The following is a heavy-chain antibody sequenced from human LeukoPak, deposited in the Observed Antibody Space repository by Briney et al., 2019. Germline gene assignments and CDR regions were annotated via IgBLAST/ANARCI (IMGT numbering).Heavy chain of an antibody. CDR2: INSDGSST. CDR3: ARDSSGWYERTFDI. CDR1: GFTLSSYW. D-gene: IGHD6-19*01. Sequence: GGSLRLSCAASGFTLSSYWMHWVRQAPGKGLVWVSRINSDGSSTSYADSVRGRFTISRDNAKNTLYLQVNSLRAEDTAVYYCARDSSGWYERTFDIWGQGTMVTVSS. V-gene: IGHV3-74*01. J-gene: IGHJ3*02.